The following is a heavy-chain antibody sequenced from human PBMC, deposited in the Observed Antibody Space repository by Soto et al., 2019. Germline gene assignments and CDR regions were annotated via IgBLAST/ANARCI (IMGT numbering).Heavy chain of an antibody. CDR2: ISGSGGST. V-gene: IGHV3-23*01. CDR1: GFTFSSYA. J-gene: IGHJ6*02. CDR3: AKGSYDFWSGTYYYYGMDV. D-gene: IGHD3-3*01. Sequence: QPGGSLRLSCAASGFTFSSYAMSWVRQAPGKGLEWVSAISGSGGSTYYADSVKGRFTISRDNSKNTLYLQMNSLRAEDTAVYYCAKGSYDFWSGTYYYYGMDVWGQGTTVTVSS.